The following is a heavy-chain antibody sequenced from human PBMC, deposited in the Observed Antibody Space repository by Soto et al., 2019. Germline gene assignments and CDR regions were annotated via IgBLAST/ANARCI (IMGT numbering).Heavy chain of an antibody. CDR3: AKERITMIVVVPWFDP. V-gene: IGHV3-30*18. D-gene: IGHD3-22*01. J-gene: IGHJ5*02. CDR2: ISYDGSNK. CDR1: GFTFSSYG. Sequence: GGSLRLSCAASGFTFSSYGMHWFRQAPCKGLEWVAVISYDGSNKYYADSVKGRFTISRDNSKNTLYLQMNSLRAEDTAVYYCAKERITMIVVVPWFDPWGQGTLVTVSS.